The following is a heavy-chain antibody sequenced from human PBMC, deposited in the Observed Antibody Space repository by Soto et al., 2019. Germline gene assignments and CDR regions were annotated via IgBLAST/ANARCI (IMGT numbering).Heavy chain of an antibody. CDR3: AKDTATVTSPLYFQH. V-gene: IGHV3-30*18. D-gene: IGHD4-17*01. J-gene: IGHJ1*01. Sequence: GGSLRLSCAASGFTFSSYGMHWVRQAPGKGLEWVAVISYDGSNKYYADSVKGRFTISRDNSKNTLYLQMNSLRAEDTAGYYCAKDTATVTSPLYFQHWGQGTLVTVSS. CDR1: GFTFSSYG. CDR2: ISYDGSNK.